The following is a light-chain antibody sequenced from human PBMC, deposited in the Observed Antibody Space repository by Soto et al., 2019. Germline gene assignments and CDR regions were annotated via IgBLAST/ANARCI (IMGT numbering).Light chain of an antibody. Sequence: QSVLTQPPSVSGAPGQRVTISCTGSSSNIGAGYDVHWYQQLPGTAPKLLIYGNSNLPSGVPDRFSGSKSGTSASLAITGLQAEDEADYYCQSYDSSLSAHVFGTGTKLTVL. CDR3: QSYDSSLSAHV. J-gene: IGLJ1*01. V-gene: IGLV1-40*01. CDR1: SSNIGAGYD. CDR2: GNS.